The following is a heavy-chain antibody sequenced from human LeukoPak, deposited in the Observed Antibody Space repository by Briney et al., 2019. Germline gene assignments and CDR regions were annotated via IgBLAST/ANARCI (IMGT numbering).Heavy chain of an antibody. J-gene: IGHJ4*02. V-gene: IGHV3-23*01. CDR2: ISDRWT. Sequence: GGSLTLFCAASEFPLCTYAMKWVRQAPGEGLEWVSKISDRWTNYADSVKGRFTIPRDDSQNTLLLQMNSLRVEYTAIYYCARDCDYGNTSDMRCYWGQGTMVTVSS. CDR1: EFPLCTYA. CDR3: ARDCDYGNTSDMRCY. D-gene: IGHD4-17*01.